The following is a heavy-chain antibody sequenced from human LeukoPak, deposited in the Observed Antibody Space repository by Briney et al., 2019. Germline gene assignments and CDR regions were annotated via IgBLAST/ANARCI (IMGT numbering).Heavy chain of an antibody. Sequence: GGSLRLSCAASGFTFSSYGMHWVRQPPARGREGVAFIQYDGSNKHYADPVKGRLTISRDNSKNTLYLQMNSLRTEDTAVYYCAKEYYYYYYMDVRGKGTTVTFSS. V-gene: IGHV3-30*02. CDR3: AKEYYYYYYMDV. J-gene: IGHJ6*03. CDR2: IQYDGSNK. CDR1: GFTFSSYG.